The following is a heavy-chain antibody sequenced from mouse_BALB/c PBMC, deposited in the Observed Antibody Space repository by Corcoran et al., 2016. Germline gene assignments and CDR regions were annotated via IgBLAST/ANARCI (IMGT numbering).Heavy chain of an antibody. CDR2: IDPANGNT. D-gene: IGHD2-4*01. V-gene: IGHV14-3*02. J-gene: IGHJ4*01. CDR3: ARDYDYDDAMDY. Sequence: EVQLQQSGAELVKPGASLKLSCSASGFNIKDTYMHWVKQRPEQGLEWIGRIDPANGNTKYDPKFQGKATIPADTSSNTAYLQLSSLTSEDTAVYYCARDYDYDDAMDYWGQGTSVTVSS. CDR1: GFNIKDTY.